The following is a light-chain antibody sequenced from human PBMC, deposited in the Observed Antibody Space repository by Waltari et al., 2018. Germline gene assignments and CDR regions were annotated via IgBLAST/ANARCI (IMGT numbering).Light chain of an antibody. CDR3: QQYFDNPRT. V-gene: IGKV4-1*01. CDR2: WAS. CDR1: QSVLYSSNNKNY. J-gene: IGKJ2*01. Sequence: DIVMTQSPDSLAVSLGERATINCKSSQSVLYSSNNKNYLAWYQQKPGQPPRLLIYWASSRDSGVPDRFSGSGSGTDFTLTISSLQAEDVAVYYCQQYFDNPRTFGQGTRLEIK.